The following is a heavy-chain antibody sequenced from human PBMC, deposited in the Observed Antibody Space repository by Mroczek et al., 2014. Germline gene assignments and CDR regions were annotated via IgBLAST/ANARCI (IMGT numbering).Heavy chain of an antibody. CDR3: ARPSQDILTGYYNLRFDY. D-gene: IGHD3-9*01. CDR2: IWYDGSNK. J-gene: IGHJ4*02. V-gene: IGHV3-33*01. Sequence: ESGGGVVQPGRSLRLSCAASGFTFSSYGMHWVRQAPGKGLEWVAVIWYDGSNKYYADSVKGRFTISRDNSKNTLYLQMNSLRAEDTAVYYCARPSQDILTGYYNLRFDYWGQGTLVTVSS. CDR1: GFTFSSYG.